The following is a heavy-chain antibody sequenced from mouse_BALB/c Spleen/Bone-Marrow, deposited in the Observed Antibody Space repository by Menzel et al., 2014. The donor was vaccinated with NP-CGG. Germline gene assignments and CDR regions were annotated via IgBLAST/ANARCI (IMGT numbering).Heavy chain of an antibody. D-gene: IGHD1-3*01. CDR3: ARWGKGAWFAY. J-gene: IGHJ3*01. CDR2: IHYSGIT. V-gene: IGHV3-1*02. CDR1: DYSITSGYS. Sequence: EVHLVESGPDLVKPSQSLSLTCTVTDYSITSGYSWHWIQQFPGNKLEWMGYIHYSGITNYSPSLKSRISFTRDTSKNQFFLHLNSVTTEDTATYYCARWGKGAWFAYWGQGTLVTVSA.